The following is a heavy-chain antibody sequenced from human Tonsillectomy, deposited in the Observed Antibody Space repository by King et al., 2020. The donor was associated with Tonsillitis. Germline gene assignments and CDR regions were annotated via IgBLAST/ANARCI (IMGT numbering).Heavy chain of an antibody. J-gene: IGHJ4*02. Sequence: TLKESGPALVKPTQTLTLTCTVSGFSLSTGGMCVSCLRQPPGKALEWLSRVDWDDSEFYRTSLKTRLTISKDTSKNQVVLTMTNLDPVDTATYYCARISGGGGGACYNDHFDSWGQGSLVTVSS. CDR1: GFSLSTGGMC. CDR3: ARISGGGGGACYNDHFDS. CDR2: VDWDDSE. D-gene: IGHD2-21*02. V-gene: IGHV2-70*04.